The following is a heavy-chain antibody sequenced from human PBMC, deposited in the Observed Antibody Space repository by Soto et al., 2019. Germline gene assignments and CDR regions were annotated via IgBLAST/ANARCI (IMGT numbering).Heavy chain of an antibody. J-gene: IGHJ4*02. CDR3: VNDGGYGSGSAPHYDY. CDR1: GFTFNTYS. D-gene: IGHD3-10*01. V-gene: IGHV3-21*04. CDR2: ISRSHTYI. Sequence: GGSLRLSCSASGFTFNTYSMTWVRQAPGKGLQWVSSISRSHTYIDYADSVRGRFTISRDNAHNALYLQMDSLRAEDTAVYYCVNDGGYGSGSAPHYDYWGQGSLVTVSS.